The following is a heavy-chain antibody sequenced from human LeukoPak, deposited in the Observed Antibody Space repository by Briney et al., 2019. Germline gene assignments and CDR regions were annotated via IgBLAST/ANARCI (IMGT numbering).Heavy chain of an antibody. CDR2: IRYSGDTM. CDR3: ARDNNWSFEH. V-gene: IGHV3-48*01. D-gene: IGHD1-20*01. CDR1: GFNFNTDP. Sequence: PGGSLRLSCAASGFNFNTDPMNWVRQAPGKGLEWLSNIRYSGDTMYADSVKRRFTVSRDNAKNSLYLHMNSLRAEDTAIYYCARDNNWSFEHWGQGALVTVSS. J-gene: IGHJ4*02.